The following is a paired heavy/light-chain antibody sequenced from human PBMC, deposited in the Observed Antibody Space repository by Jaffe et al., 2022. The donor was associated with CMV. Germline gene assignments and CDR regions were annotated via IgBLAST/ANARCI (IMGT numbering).Light chain of an antibody. CDR3: QQSDRTPLT. J-gene: IGKJ4*01. CDR2: AAS. V-gene: IGKV1-39*01. CDR1: QSISTY. Sequence: DIQMTQSPSSLSASVGDRVTITCRASQSISTYLNWYQVQPGKAPKVLIYAASILQSGVPSRFTGSGSGTDFTLTISSLQPEDFATYFCQQSDRTPLTFGGGTKVEI.
Heavy chain of an antibody. CDR3: ARRLRVWTVSRNSYWNFDF. CDR1: GFSLGTIGVG. V-gene: IGHV2-5*02. CDR2: IYWDDDK. D-gene: IGHD4-17*01. Sequence: QITLKESGPPLVKPTQTLTLTCTVSGFSLGTIGVGVGWIRQPPGKALEWLGAIYWDDDKQYTPSLKNRLTITKDTSKNHVVLTMTNMDPVDTATYYCARRLRVWTVSRNSYWNFDFWGRGTLVTVTS. J-gene: IGHJ2*01.